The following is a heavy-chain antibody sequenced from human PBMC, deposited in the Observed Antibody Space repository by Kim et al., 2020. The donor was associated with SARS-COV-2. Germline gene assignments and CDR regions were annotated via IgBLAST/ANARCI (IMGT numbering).Heavy chain of an antibody. CDR3: ARAPGSAFDY. V-gene: IGHV3-48*04. D-gene: IGHD3-10*01. CDR1: GFTFSSYN. CDR2: ISSSSNTI. J-gene: IGHJ4*02. Sequence: GGSLRLSCVASGFTFSSYNMNWVRQAPGKGLEWVASISSSSNTIYYADSLKGRFTVSRDNANNSLYLQMNSLRTEDTAVYFCARAPGSAFDYWGQGALVT.